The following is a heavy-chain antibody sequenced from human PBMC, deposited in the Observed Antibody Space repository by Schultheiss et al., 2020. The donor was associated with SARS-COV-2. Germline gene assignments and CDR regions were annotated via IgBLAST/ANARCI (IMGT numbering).Heavy chain of an antibody. J-gene: IGHJ4*02. D-gene: IGHD2-2*01. Sequence: ASVKVSCKASGYTFTSYDINWVRQATGQGLEWMGWMNPNSGNTGYAQKLQGRVTMTTDTSTSTAYMELRSLRSDDTAVYYCARGARSSTRVFDYWGQGTLVTVSS. CDR2: MNPNSGNT. CDR1: GYTFTSYD. V-gene: IGHV1-8*01. CDR3: ARGARSSTRVFDY.